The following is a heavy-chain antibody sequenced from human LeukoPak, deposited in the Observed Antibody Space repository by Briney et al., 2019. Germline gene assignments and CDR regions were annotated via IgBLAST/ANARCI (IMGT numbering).Heavy chain of an antibody. J-gene: IGHJ4*02. Sequence: SETLSLTYAVYGGSFSGYYWSWIRQPPGKGLEWIGEINHSGSTNYNPSLKSRVTISVDTSKNQFSLKLSSVTAADTAVYYCARRVGATYYFDYWGQGTLVTVSS. V-gene: IGHV4-34*01. CDR3: ARRVGATYYFDY. CDR2: INHSGST. D-gene: IGHD1-26*01. CDR1: GGSFSGYY.